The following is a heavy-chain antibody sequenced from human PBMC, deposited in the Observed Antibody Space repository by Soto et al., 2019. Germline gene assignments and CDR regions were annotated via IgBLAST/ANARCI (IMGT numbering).Heavy chain of an antibody. Sequence: QVQLVQSGAEVKKPGSSVKVSCKASGGIFSSYAISWVRQAPGQGLEWMGGIIPIFGTENYAQKFQGRVTITADESTSTAYMELSSLRSEDTAVYYCARDRSIAARLYYYYGMDVWGQGTTVTVSS. CDR2: IIPIFGTE. V-gene: IGHV1-69*01. CDR3: ARDRSIAARLYYYYGMDV. CDR1: GGIFSSYA. J-gene: IGHJ6*02. D-gene: IGHD6-6*01.